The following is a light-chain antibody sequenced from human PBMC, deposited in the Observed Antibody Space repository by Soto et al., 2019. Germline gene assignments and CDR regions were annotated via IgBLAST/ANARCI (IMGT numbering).Light chain of an antibody. Sequence: EIVLTQSPGTLSLSPGERATLSCRASQSVSSSYLAWYQQKPGQAPRLLIYGASSRATGIPDRFSGSGSGTDFTLTISGLEPEDFVVYYCQQYGSSYTFGQGTKLEIK. V-gene: IGKV3-20*01. CDR3: QQYGSSYT. CDR2: GAS. CDR1: QSVSSSY. J-gene: IGKJ2*01.